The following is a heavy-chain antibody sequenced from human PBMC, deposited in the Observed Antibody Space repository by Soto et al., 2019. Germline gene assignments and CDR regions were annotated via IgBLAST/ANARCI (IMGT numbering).Heavy chain of an antibody. J-gene: IGHJ4*02. D-gene: IGHD3-22*01. CDR2: VTWNGGSF. V-gene: IGHV3-9*01. Sequence: EVQLVESGGGFVQPGRSLRLSCAASGFIFDDYGMHWVRQAPGKGLEWVSGVTWNGGSFGYADSVKGRFSISRDNPKNILYLQMNSLISEDTALYYSTKDDDNYDRSGYHYWGQVTPVAVSP. CDR1: GFIFDDYG. CDR3: TKDDDNYDRSGYHY.